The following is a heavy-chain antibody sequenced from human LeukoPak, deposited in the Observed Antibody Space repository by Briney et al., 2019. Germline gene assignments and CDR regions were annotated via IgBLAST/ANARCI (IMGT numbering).Heavy chain of an antibody. D-gene: IGHD6-6*01. CDR3: AKDRDYSSSGASVDY. CDR2: ISWNSGSI. CDR1: GFIFDDYA. V-gene: IGHV3-9*01. J-gene: IGHJ4*02. Sequence: GGSPRLSCAASGFIFDDYAMHWVRQAPGKGLEWVSGISWNSGSIGYADSVKGRFTISRDNAKNSLYLQMNSLRAEDTALYYCAKDRDYSSSGASVDYWGQGTLVTVSS.